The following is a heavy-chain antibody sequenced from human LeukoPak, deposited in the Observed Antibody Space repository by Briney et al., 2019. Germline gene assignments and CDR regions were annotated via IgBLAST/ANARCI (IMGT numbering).Heavy chain of an antibody. CDR2: ISSSSSYI. V-gene: IGHV3-21*01. D-gene: IGHD6-13*01. Sequence: GGSLRLXCAASGFTFSSYSMNWVRQAPGKELEWVSSISSSSSYIYYADSVKGRFTISRDNAKNSLYLQMNSLRAEDTAVYYCARASRAGYFDYWGQGTLVTVSS. CDR3: ARASRAGYFDY. J-gene: IGHJ4*02. CDR1: GFTFSSYS.